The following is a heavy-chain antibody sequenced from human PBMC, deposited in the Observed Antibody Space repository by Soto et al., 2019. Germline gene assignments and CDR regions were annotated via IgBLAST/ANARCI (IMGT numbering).Heavy chain of an antibody. V-gene: IGHV4-34*01. Sequence: SETLSLTCAVYGGSFSGYYWSWIRQPPGKGLEWIGEINHSGSANYNPSLKSRVTISVDTSKNRFSLKLSSVTAADTAVYYCARGFAPYFYYDSSGYAHWGQGTLVTVSS. CDR2: INHSGSA. J-gene: IGHJ4*02. CDR1: GGSFSGYY. D-gene: IGHD3-22*01. CDR3: ARGFAPYFYYDSSGYAH.